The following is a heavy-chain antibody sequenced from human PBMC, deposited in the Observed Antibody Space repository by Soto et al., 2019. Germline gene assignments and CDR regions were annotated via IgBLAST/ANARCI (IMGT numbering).Heavy chain of an antibody. CDR2: IYSNDDK. CDR1: GFSLTNTTVG. V-gene: IGHV2-5*01. D-gene: IGHD3-10*01. CDR3: AHKNVYSYGSYYVDY. Sequence: QITLKEAGPTLVKPTQTLTLTCTFSGFSLTNTTVGVGWVRQPPGKALEWLALIYSNDDKRYSPSLKNRLTITKDTSKNQVVLTMTAVDPVDTATYYCAHKNVYSYGSYYVDYWGQGTLVTVSS. J-gene: IGHJ4*02.